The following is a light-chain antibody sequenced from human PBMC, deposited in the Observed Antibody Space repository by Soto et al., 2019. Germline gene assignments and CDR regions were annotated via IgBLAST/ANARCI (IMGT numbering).Light chain of an antibody. CDR3: QQRGNWPPYT. J-gene: IGKJ2*01. CDR2: DAS. V-gene: IGKV3-11*02. Sequence: EIVLTQSPATLSLSPGERATLSCRASQSVSSYFAWYQQKPGEAPRLLFYDASNSATGSTARFSASGSWSDFTLPSSSLEADDRALYYCQQRGNWPPYTFGQGTRLEIK. CDR1: QSVSSY.